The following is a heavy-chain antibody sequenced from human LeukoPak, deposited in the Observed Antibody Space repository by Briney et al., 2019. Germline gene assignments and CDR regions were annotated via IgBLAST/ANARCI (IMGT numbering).Heavy chain of an antibody. CDR1: GGTFSSYA. D-gene: IGHD6-19*01. J-gene: IGHJ4*02. CDR3: ARSVAVAALGY. V-gene: IGHV1-2*06. Sequence: ASVKVSCKASGGTFSSYAISWVRQAPGQGLEWMGRINPNSGGTNYAQKFQGRVTMTRDTSISTAYMELSRLRSDDTAVYYCARSVAVAALGYWGQGTLVTVSS. CDR2: INPNSGGT.